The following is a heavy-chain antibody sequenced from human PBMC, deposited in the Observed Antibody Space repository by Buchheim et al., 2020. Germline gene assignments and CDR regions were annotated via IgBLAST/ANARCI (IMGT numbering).Heavy chain of an antibody. V-gene: IGHV4-30-4*01. D-gene: IGHD4-17*01. CDR2: IYYSGST. Sequence: QVQLQESGPGLVKPSQTLSLTCTVSGGSISSGDYYWSWIRQPPGKGLEWIGYIYYSGSTYYNPSLKSRVTISVDPSKNPFSLKLSSVTAADTAVYYCARDPPEYDYGDPRVYGMDVWGQGTT. J-gene: IGHJ6*02. CDR1: GGSISSGDYY. CDR3: ARDPPEYDYGDPRVYGMDV.